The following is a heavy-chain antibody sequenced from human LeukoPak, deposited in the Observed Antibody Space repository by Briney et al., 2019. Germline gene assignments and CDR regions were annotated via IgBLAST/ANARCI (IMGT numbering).Heavy chain of an antibody. D-gene: IGHD1-14*01. Sequence: GGSLRLSCAASGFGLSGYNMNWVRQAPGKGLEWVSYISTSGDTIYYTDSVKGRFTISRDDAKNSLYLEMSSLRSEDTAIYFCARLPTLNNQLTYTSWDAFDIRGQGTMVTVSS. CDR3: ARLPTLNNQLTYTSWDAFDI. CDR1: GFGLSGYN. J-gene: IGHJ3*02. CDR2: ISTSGDTI. V-gene: IGHV3-48*01.